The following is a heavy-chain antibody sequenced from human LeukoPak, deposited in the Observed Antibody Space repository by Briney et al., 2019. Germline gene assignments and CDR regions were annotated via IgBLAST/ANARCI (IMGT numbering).Heavy chain of an antibody. CDR1: GFTFSSHG. V-gene: IGHV3-30*02. Sequence: GGSLRLSCVASGFTFSSHGMRWVRQAPGKGLGWVAFMRYDGSDKYYADSVQGRFTSSRDNSKNTLYLQMNSLRADDTAVYYCAKGVAGTGFDYWGQGTLVTVSS. CDR2: MRYDGSDK. J-gene: IGHJ4*02. CDR3: AKGVAGTGFDY. D-gene: IGHD6-19*01.